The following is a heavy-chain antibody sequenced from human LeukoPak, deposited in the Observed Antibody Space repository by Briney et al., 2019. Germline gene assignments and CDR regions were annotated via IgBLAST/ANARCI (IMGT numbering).Heavy chain of an antibody. CDR1: GGSISSGGYY. Sequence: SETLSLTCTVPGGSISSGGYYWSWIRQHPGKGPEWIGYIYYSGSTYYNPSLKSRVTISVDTSKNQFSLKLSSVTAADTAVYYCARLRLDCSSTSCYTRTFDYWGQGTLVTVSS. CDR2: IYYSGST. D-gene: IGHD2-2*02. J-gene: IGHJ4*02. CDR3: ARLRLDCSSTSCYTRTFDY. V-gene: IGHV4-31*03.